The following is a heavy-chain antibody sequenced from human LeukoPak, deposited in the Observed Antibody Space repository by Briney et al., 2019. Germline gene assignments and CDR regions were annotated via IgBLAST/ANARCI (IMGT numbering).Heavy chain of an antibody. CDR2: IKSKTDGGTT. Sequence: GGSPRLSCAASGFTFSNAWMSWVRQAPGKGLEWVGRIKSKTDGGTTDYAAPVKGRFTISRDDSKNTLYLQMNSLKTEDTAVYYCTTVHYDYVWGSYRDDYWGQGTLVTVSS. V-gene: IGHV3-15*01. J-gene: IGHJ4*02. CDR1: GFTFSNAW. CDR3: TTVHYDYVWGSYRDDY. D-gene: IGHD3-16*02.